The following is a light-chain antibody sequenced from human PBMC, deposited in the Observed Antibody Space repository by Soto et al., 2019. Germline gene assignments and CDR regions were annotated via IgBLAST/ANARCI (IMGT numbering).Light chain of an antibody. CDR2: LNSDGSH. CDR1: SGHSNYA. J-gene: IGLJ2*01. V-gene: IGLV4-69*01. CDR3: QTWVTGIHI. Sequence: QSVLTQSPSASASLGASVKLTCTLSSGHSNYAIAWHQQQPKKGPRFLMKLNSDGSHSKGDGIPDRFSGSSSGAERYLTISTLQSEDEADYYCQTWVTGIHIFGGGTKLTVL.